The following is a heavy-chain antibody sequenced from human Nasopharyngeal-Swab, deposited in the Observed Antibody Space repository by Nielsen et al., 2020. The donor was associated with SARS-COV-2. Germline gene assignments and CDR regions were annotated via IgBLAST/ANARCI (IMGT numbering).Heavy chain of an antibody. J-gene: IGHJ4*02. Sequence: GESLKISCPASGFPFSDYYMSWVRQAPGKGLEWVSYIHSVSSFTDYADSVKGRFTISRDNDKTTLYLQMNSLRAEDTAVYYCARGRYNPYWGQGTLVTVAS. D-gene: IGHD1-14*01. V-gene: IGHV3-11*06. CDR3: ARGRYNPY. CDR2: IHSVSSFT. CDR1: GFPFSDYY.